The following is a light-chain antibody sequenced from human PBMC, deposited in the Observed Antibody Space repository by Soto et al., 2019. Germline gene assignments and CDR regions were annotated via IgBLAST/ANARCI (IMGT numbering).Light chain of an antibody. CDR3: QQFNSYPFT. Sequence: AIQLTQSPSSLSASVGDRVTITCRESQGNSSALAWYQQKPEKAIKFLIYDASSLESWVPSRFSGSGSGTDFTLTISCLQPEDFATYYCQQFNSYPFTFGGGTKVDIK. CDR1: QGNSSA. V-gene: IGKV1-13*02. J-gene: IGKJ4*01. CDR2: DAS.